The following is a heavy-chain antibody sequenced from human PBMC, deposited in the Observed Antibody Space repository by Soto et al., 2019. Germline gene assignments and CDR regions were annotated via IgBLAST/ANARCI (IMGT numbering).Heavy chain of an antibody. D-gene: IGHD3-3*01. V-gene: IGHV1-69*13. CDR2: IIPIFGTA. CDR3: ARDRRWYYDFWSGTYYGMDV. J-gene: IGHJ6*02. CDR1: GGTFSSYA. Sequence: GASVKVSCKASGGTFSSYAISWVRQAPGQGLEWMGGIIPIFGTANYAQKFQGRVTITADESTSTAYMELSSLRSEDTAVYYCARDRRWYYDFWSGTYYGMDVWGQGATVTVSS.